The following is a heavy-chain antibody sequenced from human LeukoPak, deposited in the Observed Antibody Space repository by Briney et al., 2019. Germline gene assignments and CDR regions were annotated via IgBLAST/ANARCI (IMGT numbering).Heavy chain of an antibody. CDR2: LSNSGGIT. D-gene: IGHD3-22*01. Sequence: GGSLRLSCAASGFTFSNYAVSWVRQAPGKGLEWVSTLSNSGGITYYADSVKGRFTISKDNSKNTLYLLMNSLRAEDTAVYYCAKPPYNYNSGVFSYTYVFDMGAKGKLATV. J-gene: IGHJ3*02. CDR3: AKPPYNYNSGVFSYTYVFDM. CDR1: GFTFSNYA. V-gene: IGHV3-23*01.